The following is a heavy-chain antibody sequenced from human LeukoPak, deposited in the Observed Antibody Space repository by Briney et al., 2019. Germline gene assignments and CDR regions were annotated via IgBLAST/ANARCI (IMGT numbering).Heavy chain of an antibody. J-gene: IGHJ6*03. CDR1: GGSISSSSYY. V-gene: IGHV4-39*07. Sequence: TASETLSLTCTVSGGSISSSSYYWGWIRQPPGKGLEWIGTIYYSGSTYYNPSLKSRVTISVDTSKNQFSLKLSSVTAADTAVYYCARCGNYYDSRGNYYYYMDVWGKGTTVTVSS. CDR3: ARCGNYYDSRGNYYYYMDV. CDR2: IYYSGST. D-gene: IGHD3-22*01.